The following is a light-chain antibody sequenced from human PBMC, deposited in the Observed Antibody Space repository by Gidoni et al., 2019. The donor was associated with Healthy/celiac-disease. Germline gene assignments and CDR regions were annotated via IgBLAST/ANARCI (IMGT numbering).Light chain of an antibody. V-gene: IGKV1-5*03. CDR1: QSISSW. J-gene: IGKJ2*01. Sequence: IQMTQSPSTLSASVGDRVSITCRASQSISSWLAWYQQKPGKAPKLLIYHASSLESGVPSRFSGSGSGTEFTLTISSLQPDDFATYYCQQYNSYSYTFGQGTKLEIK. CDR3: QQYNSYSYT. CDR2: HAS.